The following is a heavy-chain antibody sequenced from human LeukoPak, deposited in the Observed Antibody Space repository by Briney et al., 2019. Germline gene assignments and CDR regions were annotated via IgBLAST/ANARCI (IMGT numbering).Heavy chain of an antibody. D-gene: IGHD4-17*01. J-gene: IGHJ4*02. V-gene: IGHV3-30*19. CDR3: ARANDYGDYYSGYYFDY. Sequence: GGSLRLSCAASGFTFSSYGMHWVRQAPGKGLEWVAVISYDGSNKYYADSVKGRFTISRDNSKNTLYLQMNSLRAEDTAVYYCARANDYGDYYSGYYFDYWGQGTLVTVSS. CDR2: ISYDGSNK. CDR1: GFTFSSYG.